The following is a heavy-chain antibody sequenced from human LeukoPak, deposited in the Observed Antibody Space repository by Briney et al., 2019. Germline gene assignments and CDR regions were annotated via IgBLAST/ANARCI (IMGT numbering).Heavy chain of an antibody. V-gene: IGHV3-7*01. CDR1: GGSFSGYY. J-gene: IGHJ6*04. Sequence: ETLSLTCAVYGGSFSGYYWSWVRQVPGKGLEWVANIKQDGSEKYYVDSVKGRFTISRDNAKNSLYVQMSSLRAEDTAVYYCAKGRPGDVWGKGTTVTISS. CDR2: IKQDGSEK. CDR3: AKGRPGDV.